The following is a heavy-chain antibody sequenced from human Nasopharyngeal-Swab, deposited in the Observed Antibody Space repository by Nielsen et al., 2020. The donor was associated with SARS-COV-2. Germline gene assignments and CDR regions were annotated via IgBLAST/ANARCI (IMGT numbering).Heavy chain of an antibody. CDR3: AKDRDSGDDSDDYYHYYGMDV. Sequence: LKISCAASGFTFSSYWMHWVRQAPGKGLVWVSRINSDGSSTSYADSVKGRFTISRDNSKNTVNLQMNSLRVEDTAIYYCAKDRDSGDDSDDYYHYYGMDVWGQGTTVTVFS. V-gene: IGHV3-74*01. J-gene: IGHJ6*02. D-gene: IGHD5-12*01. CDR2: INSDGSST. CDR1: GFTFSSYW.